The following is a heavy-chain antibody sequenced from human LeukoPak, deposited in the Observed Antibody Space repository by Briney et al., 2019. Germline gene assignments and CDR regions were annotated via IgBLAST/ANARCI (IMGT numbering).Heavy chain of an antibody. V-gene: IGHV4-61*02. Sequence: PSQTLSLTCTVSGGSISSGSYYWSWIRQPAGKGLEWIGRIYTSGSTNYNPSLKNRVTISVDTSKNQFSLKLSSVTAADTAVYYCARQYYYGSGSYPVDYWGQGTLVTVSS. J-gene: IGHJ4*02. CDR3: ARQYYYGSGSYPVDY. CDR2: IYTSGST. CDR1: GGSISSGSYY. D-gene: IGHD3-10*01.